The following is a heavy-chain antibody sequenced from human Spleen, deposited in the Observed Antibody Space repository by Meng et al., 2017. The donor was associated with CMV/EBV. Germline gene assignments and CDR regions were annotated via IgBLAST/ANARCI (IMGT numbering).Heavy chain of an antibody. D-gene: IGHD3-3*01. CDR3: ARGPPYYDFWSGYYGMDV. Sequence: GESLKISCAASGFTLSDSYMSWIRQAPGKGLEWIAFIRSSGSIRHYADSVKGRFTISRDNAKNTLYLQMNSLRAEDTAVYYCARGPPYYDFWSGYYGMDVWGQGTTVTVSS. CDR1: GFTLSDSY. V-gene: IGHV3-11*04. CDR2: IRSSGSIR. J-gene: IGHJ6*02.